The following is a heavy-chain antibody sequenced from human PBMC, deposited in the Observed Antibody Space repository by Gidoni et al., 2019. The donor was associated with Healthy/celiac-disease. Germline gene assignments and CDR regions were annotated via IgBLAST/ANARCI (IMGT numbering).Heavy chain of an antibody. J-gene: IGHJ4*02. Sequence: QVQLQQSGPGLVKPSQTLSLPCAISGDSVSDNSAAWNCIRQSPSSGLEWLGRTYYRSKWYNEYAVSVKSRTTINPDTSNNQFSRQLNSVNTEDTAVYYCARERRGRRMPVYFDYWGQGTLVTVSS. V-gene: IGHV6-1*01. D-gene: IGHD2-2*01. CDR1: GDSVSDNSAA. CDR2: TYYRSKWYN. CDR3: ARERRGRRMPVYFDY.